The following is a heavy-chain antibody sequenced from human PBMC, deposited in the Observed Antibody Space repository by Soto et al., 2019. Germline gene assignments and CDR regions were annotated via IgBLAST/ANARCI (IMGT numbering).Heavy chain of an antibody. CDR3: AKKAGDCSGGSCYIFDY. CDR2: ISYDGSNK. D-gene: IGHD2-15*01. Sequence: QPGGSRRRSCAASGFTFSRNGMHWVRQAPGKGLEWVAVISYDGSNKYYADSVKGRFTISRDNSKNTLYLQMNSLRAEDTAVYYCAKKAGDCSGGSCYIFDYWGQGTLVTVSS. CDR1: GFTFSRNG. J-gene: IGHJ4*02. V-gene: IGHV3-30*18.